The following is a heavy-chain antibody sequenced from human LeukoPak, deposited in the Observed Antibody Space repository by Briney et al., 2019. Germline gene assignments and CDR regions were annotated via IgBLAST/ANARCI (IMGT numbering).Heavy chain of an antibody. D-gene: IGHD1-26*01. Sequence: SETLSLTCTASGDSVSSYYWSWIRQPPGKGLEWMGEINHSGNTNYNPSLKSRVTIIAETSESQFPLMQKSMTAADDTVYYCARTGELVGYFDLWGGGTLVTVSS. CDR3: ARTGELVGYFDL. V-gene: IGHV4-34*01. CDR2: INHSGNT. CDR1: GDSVSSYY. J-gene: IGHJ2*01.